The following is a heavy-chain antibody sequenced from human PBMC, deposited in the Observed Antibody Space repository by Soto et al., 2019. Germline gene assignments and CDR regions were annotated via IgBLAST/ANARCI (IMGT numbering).Heavy chain of an antibody. J-gene: IGHJ6*02. D-gene: IGHD2-2*01. CDR3: ARDHPPGYCSSTSCQNTARLYGMDV. Sequence: ASVKVSCKASGYTFTSYGISWVRQAPGQGLEWMGWISAYNGNTNYAQKLQGRVTMTTDTSTSTAYMELRSLRSDDTAVYYCARDHPPGYCSSTSCQNTARLYGMDVWGQGTTVTVSS. CDR2: ISAYNGNT. V-gene: IGHV1-18*01. CDR1: GYTFTSYG.